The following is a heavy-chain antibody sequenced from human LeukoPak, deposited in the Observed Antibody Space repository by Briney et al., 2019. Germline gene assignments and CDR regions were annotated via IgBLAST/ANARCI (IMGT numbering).Heavy chain of an antibody. D-gene: IGHD3-10*01. Sequence: SETLSLTCTVSGGSISSYSWSWICQLRARGMDRIGYIYSSDSTHYTPSLKSRVTISVDTSKNQFSLKLSSVTAADTAVYYCASTYGSGSYGVDYWGQGTLVTVSS. CDR3: ASTYGSGSYGVDY. J-gene: IGHJ4*02. CDR2: IYSSDST. V-gene: IGHV4-59*01. CDR1: GGSISSYS.